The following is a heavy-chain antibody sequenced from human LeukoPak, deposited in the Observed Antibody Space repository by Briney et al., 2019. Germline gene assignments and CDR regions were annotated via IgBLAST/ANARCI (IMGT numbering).Heavy chain of an antibody. V-gene: IGHV4-59*01. Sequence: SETLSLTCTVSGGSLTSYYWSWIRQPPGKGLEWIGYIYYSGSTNYNPSLKSRVTISVATPKNQFSLKLSSVTAADTAVYYCARGGGVGYYYYYMDVWGKGTTVTISS. D-gene: IGHD1-26*01. CDR2: IYYSGST. CDR1: GGSLTSYY. J-gene: IGHJ6*03. CDR3: ARGGGVGYYYYYMDV.